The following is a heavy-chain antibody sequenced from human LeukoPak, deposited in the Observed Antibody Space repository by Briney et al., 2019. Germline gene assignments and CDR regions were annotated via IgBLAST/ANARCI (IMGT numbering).Heavy chain of an antibody. J-gene: IGHJ4*02. CDR3: ARDHSSCSSSWSSLDY. CDR1: GFTFSNYW. D-gene: IGHD6-13*01. Sequence: GGSLRLSCAASGFTFSNYWMHWVRQAPGKGLVWVSRINSDGINTSYADSVKGRFTISRDNAKNTLNLQMNSLRAEDTAVYYCARDHSSCSSSWSSLDYWGQGTLVTVSS. V-gene: IGHV3-74*01. CDR2: INSDGINT.